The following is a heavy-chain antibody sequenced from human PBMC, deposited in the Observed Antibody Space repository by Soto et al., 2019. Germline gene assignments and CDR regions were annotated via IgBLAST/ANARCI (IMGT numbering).Heavy chain of an antibody. D-gene: IGHD3-10*01. Sequence: ETLSLTCSVSGGFISSFTYYWGWIRQPPGKGLEWIGTVYYNENTYYNPSLKSRVTITVDTAKNQFSLNLRSVTAADTAMYFCARRERYYGSPGWFDPWGPGTLVTVSS. CDR1: GGFISSFTYY. CDR2: VYYNENT. CDR3: ARRERYYGSPGWFDP. V-gene: IGHV4-39*01. J-gene: IGHJ5*02.